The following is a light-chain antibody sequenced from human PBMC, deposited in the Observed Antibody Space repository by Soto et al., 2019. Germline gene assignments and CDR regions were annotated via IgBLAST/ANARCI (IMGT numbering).Light chain of an antibody. CDR1: QSVRSY. CDR3: QHYSLYSPWT. V-gene: IGKV3-11*01. Sequence: EIVLTQSPATLSLSPGERATLSCRASQSVRSYLAWFQQKPGQAPRLLIYDASNRASGIPARFSGSGSGTEFTLTITSLLPDDCATYYCQHYSLYSPWTFGQGTKVGIK. J-gene: IGKJ1*01. CDR2: DAS.